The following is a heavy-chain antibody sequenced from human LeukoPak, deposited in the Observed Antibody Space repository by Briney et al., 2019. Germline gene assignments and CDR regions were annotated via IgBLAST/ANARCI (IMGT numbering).Heavy chain of an antibody. CDR3: AKRMIRGVNHDAFDL. CDR1: GFTFSRYA. CDR2: VSGSGGST. Sequence: GGSLRVSCAASGFTFSRYAMSWVRQAPGKGLEWVSAVSGSGGSTYYADSVKGLFTISRDNSKNTLYLQMNSLRAEDTAVYYCAKRMIRGVNHDAFDLWGQGTMVTVSS. V-gene: IGHV3-23*01. D-gene: IGHD3-10*01. J-gene: IGHJ3*01.